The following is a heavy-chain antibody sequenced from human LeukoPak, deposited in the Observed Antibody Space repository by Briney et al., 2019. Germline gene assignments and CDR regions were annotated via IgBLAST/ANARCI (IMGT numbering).Heavy chain of an antibody. J-gene: IGHJ6*02. CDR3: ARDDGYDFWSGYYYNGMDV. Sequence: GGSLRLSCAASGFTFSSYAMHWVRQAPGKGLEWVAVISYDGSNKYYADSVKGRFTISRDNSKNTLYLQMNSLRAEDTAVYYCARDDGYDFWSGYYYNGMDVWGQGTSVTVSS. V-gene: IGHV3-30-3*01. CDR2: ISYDGSNK. D-gene: IGHD3-3*01. CDR1: GFTFSSYA.